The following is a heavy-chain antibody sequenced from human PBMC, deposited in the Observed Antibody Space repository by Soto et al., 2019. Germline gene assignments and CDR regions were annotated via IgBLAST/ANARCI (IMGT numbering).Heavy chain of an antibody. CDR3: ARWLGYGPHFGY. V-gene: IGHV4-30-4*01. Sequence: SETLSLTCTVSGGSISSGDYYWSWIRQPPGKGLEWIGCIYYSGSTYYNPSLKSRVTISVDTSKNQFSLKLSSVTAADTAVYYCARWLGYGPHFGYWGQGTLVTVAS. J-gene: IGHJ4*02. CDR2: IYYSGST. CDR1: GGSISSGDYY. D-gene: IGHD5-12*01.